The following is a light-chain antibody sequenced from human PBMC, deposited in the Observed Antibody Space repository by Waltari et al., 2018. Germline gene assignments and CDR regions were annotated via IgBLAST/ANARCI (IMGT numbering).Light chain of an antibody. Sequence: EVVLTQYPGTLSLSPGETATLSCRASQNIGRYLVWYQQKSGQAPRLLIDGASTRATGIPDRFSGSGSGTDFSLTISRLEAEDFAVYYCQNHERLPATFGQGTKVEIK. J-gene: IGKJ1*01. V-gene: IGKV3-20*01. CDR1: QNIGRY. CDR2: GAS. CDR3: QNHERLPAT.